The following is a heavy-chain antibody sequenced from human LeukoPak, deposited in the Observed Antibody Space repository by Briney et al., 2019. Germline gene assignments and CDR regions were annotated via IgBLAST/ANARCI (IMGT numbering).Heavy chain of an antibody. CDR2: INHSGST. D-gene: IGHD3-10*01. CDR1: GRSFSGYY. CDR3: ARLRGAFDI. J-gene: IGHJ3*02. V-gene: IGHV4-34*01. Sequence: KPSETLSLTCAVYGRSFSGYYWSWIRQPPGKGLEWIGEINHSGSTNYNPSLKSRVTISVDTSKNQFSLKLSSVTAADTAVYYCARLRGAFDIWGQGTMVTVSS.